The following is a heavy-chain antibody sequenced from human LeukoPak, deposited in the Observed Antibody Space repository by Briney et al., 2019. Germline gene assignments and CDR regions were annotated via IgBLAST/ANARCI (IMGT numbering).Heavy chain of an antibody. V-gene: IGHV1-69*13. CDR2: IFPIFGTA. CDR1: GGTFSSYA. J-gene: IGHJ3*02. D-gene: IGHD2-15*01. CDR3: ARDVVVVAAAQNVAFDI. Sequence: SVKVSCKASGGTFSSYAISWVRQAPGQGLEWMGRIFPIFGTANYAQKFQGRVTITADESTSTAYMELSSLRSEDTAVYYCARDVVVVAAAQNVAFDIWGQGTMVTVSS.